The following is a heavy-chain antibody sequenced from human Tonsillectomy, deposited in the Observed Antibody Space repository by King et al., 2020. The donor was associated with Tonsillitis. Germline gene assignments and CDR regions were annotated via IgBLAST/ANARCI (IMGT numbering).Heavy chain of an antibody. D-gene: IGHD2-21*01. V-gene: IGHV3-21*01. CDR3: ARDVATPARVGGMDV. CDR1: GFSFSTYD. CDR2: INRGSSHI. J-gene: IGHJ6*02. Sequence: VQLVESGGGLVKPGGSLRLSCAASGFSFSTYDMNWVRQAPGKGLEWVSYINRGSSHIYYADSVKGRFTISRDNANNLLYLQMNSLRGDDMAVYHCARDVATPARVGGMDVWGQGTTVTVSS.